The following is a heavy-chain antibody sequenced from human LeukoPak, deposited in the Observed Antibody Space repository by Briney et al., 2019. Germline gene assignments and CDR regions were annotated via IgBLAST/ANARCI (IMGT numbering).Heavy chain of an antibody. Sequence: PGGSLRLSCAASGFTFSSYAMHWVRQAPSKGLGWVAVISYDGINKYYADSVKGRFTISRDNSKNTLYLQMNSLRAEDTAVYYCARDPASAGWFDPWGQGTLVTVSS. CDR1: GFTFSSYA. V-gene: IGHV3-30-3*01. CDR2: ISYDGINK. J-gene: IGHJ5*02. CDR3: ARDPASAGWFDP.